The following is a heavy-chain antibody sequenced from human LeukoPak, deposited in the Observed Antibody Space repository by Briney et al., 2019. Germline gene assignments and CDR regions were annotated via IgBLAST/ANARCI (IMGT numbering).Heavy chain of an antibody. D-gene: IGHD5-24*01. Sequence: SETLSLTCAVSGGSISSGGYSWSWIRQPPGKGLEWIGYIYHSGSTYYNPSLKSRVTISVDRSKNQFSLKLSSVTAADTAVYYCARGEDGYNWGIFDHWGQGTLVTVSS. J-gene: IGHJ5*02. CDR3: ARGEDGYNWGIFDH. CDR2: IYHSGST. V-gene: IGHV4-30-2*01. CDR1: GGSISSGGYS.